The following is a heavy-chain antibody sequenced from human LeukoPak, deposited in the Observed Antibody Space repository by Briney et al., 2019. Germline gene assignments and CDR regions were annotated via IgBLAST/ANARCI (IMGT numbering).Heavy chain of an antibody. CDR3: AKSCSSGCYCYYFDY. CDR2: ISGSGGST. D-gene: IGHD6-19*01. Sequence: GGSLRLSCAASGFTFSSYAMSWVRQAPGKWLEWVSAISGSGGSTYYADSVKGRFTISRDNSKNTLYLQMNSLRAEDTAVYYCAKSCSSGCYCYYFDYWGQGTLVTVSS. J-gene: IGHJ4*02. CDR1: GFTFSSYA. V-gene: IGHV3-23*01.